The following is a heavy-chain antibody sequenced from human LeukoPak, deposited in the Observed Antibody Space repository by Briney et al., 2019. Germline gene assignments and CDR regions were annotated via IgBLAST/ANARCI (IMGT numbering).Heavy chain of an antibody. Sequence: GGSLRLSCAASGFTLCTYAMSWVRQAPGKGLEWVSAVSGSGGTTYYADSVKGRFTISRDNSKNTLYLQMNSLRAEDTAVYYCAKHLDNDSSGYYSPYDYWGQGTLVTVSS. J-gene: IGHJ4*02. V-gene: IGHV3-23*01. CDR3: AKHLDNDSSGYYSPYDY. CDR1: GFTLCTYA. CDR2: VSGSGGTT. D-gene: IGHD3-22*01.